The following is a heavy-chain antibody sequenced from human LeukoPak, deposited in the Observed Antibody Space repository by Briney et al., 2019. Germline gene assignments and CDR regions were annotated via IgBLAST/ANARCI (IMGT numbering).Heavy chain of an antibody. V-gene: IGHV1-2*02. CDR2: INPYSGGT. Sequence: GASVKVSCKASGYTFTGYYMHWVRQAPGQGLEWMGWINPYSGGTKYAQNFQGRVTMTRDTSISTAYMELSRLRSDDTAVYYCARPYSSGWTTGYWGQGTLVTVSS. CDR1: GYTFTGYY. J-gene: IGHJ4*02. CDR3: ARPYSSGWTTGY. D-gene: IGHD6-19*01.